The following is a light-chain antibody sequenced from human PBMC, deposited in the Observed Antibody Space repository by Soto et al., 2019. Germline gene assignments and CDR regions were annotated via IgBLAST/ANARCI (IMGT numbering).Light chain of an antibody. V-gene: IGLV1-40*01. CDR3: QSYDSSLSAWV. CDR1: SSNIGAGYD. J-gene: IGLJ3*02. CDR2: GNI. Sequence: QLVLTQPPSVSGAPGQRVTISCTGSSSNIGAGYDVHWYQQLPGTAPKLLIYGNINRPSGVPDRFSGSKSGTSASLAITGLQAEDEADYYCQSYDSSLSAWVFGGGTKVTVL.